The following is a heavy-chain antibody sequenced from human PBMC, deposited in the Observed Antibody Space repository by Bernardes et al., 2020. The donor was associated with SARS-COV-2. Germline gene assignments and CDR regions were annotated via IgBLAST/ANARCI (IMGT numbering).Heavy chain of an antibody. CDR1: GGFISSSSYY. Sequence: SESLSLTCTDSGGFISSSSYYWGWLLQPPGKGLEWIGSIYYSGSTYYNPSLKSRVTISVDTSKNQFSLKLSAVTAADTAVYYCARQRGSITMIVVVQNWFDPWGQGTLVTVSS. J-gene: IGHJ5*02. CDR3: ARQRGSITMIVVVQNWFDP. CDR2: IYYSGST. D-gene: IGHD3-22*01. V-gene: IGHV4-39*01.